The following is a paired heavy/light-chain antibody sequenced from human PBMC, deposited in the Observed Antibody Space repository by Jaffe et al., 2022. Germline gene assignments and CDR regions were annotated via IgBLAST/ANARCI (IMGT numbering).Heavy chain of an antibody. V-gene: IGHV4-4*02. CDR3: ASLRGGCSSTSCTFDP. J-gene: IGHJ5*02. Sequence: QMQLQESGPGLVEPSGTLSLTCAVSGASISSSNWWSWVRQAPGKGLEWIGEIYHSGTTNYNPSLKSRAAISLDKSKNQFSLKLNSVTAADTAVYYCASLRGGCSSTSCTFDPWGQGTLVTVSS. D-gene: IGHD2-2*01. CDR2: IYHSGTT. CDR1: GASISSSNW.
Light chain of an antibody. CDR3: QQYGGSPMHT. V-gene: IGKV3-20*01. CDR2: GAS. Sequence: EIVLTQSPGTLSLSPGERATLSCRASQSVSSSHLAWYQHKPGQAPRLVIYGASSRASGIPDRFSGSGSGTDFTLTINRLEPEDFAVYFCQQYGGSPMHTFGQGTKLEIK. J-gene: IGKJ2*01. CDR1: QSVSSSH.